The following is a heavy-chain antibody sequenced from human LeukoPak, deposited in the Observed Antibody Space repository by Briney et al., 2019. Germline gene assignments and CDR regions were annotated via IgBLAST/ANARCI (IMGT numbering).Heavy chain of an antibody. Sequence: GGSLRLSCAASGFTFSSYAMNWVRQAPGKGLEWISTITASGITTYYADSVKGRFTISRDNSKNTLYLQMNSLKAEDTAVYYCAKAPYDTSSLSSPNYFDYWGQGTLVTVSS. CDR1: GFTFSSYA. J-gene: IGHJ4*02. CDR3: AKAPYDTSSLSSPNYFDY. D-gene: IGHD3-22*01. CDR2: ITASGITT. V-gene: IGHV3-23*01.